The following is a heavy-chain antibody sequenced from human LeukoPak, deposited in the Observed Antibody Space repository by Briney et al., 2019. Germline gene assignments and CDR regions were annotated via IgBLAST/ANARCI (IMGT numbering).Heavy chain of an antibody. CDR2: ISGSGGST. D-gene: IGHD5-12*01. Sequence: GGSLRLSCAASGFTFSSYAMSWVRQAPGKGLEWVSAISGSGGSTYYADSVKGRFTISRDNSKNTLYLQMNSLRAEDTAVYYCAKDGRGYSGYVWGYAFDIWGQGTMVTVSS. V-gene: IGHV3-23*01. CDR1: GFTFSSYA. CDR3: AKDGRGYSGYVWGYAFDI. J-gene: IGHJ3*02.